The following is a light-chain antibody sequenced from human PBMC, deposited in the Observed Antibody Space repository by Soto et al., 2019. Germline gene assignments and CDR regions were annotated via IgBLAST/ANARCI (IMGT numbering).Light chain of an antibody. Sequence: QSVLTQPASVSGSPGQSITISCTGTSREVGGYNYVSWYQQHPGKAPKLMIYDVSNRPSGVSNRFSGSKSGTTASLTISGLQAEDEADYYCSSYTSSSTLVFGTGTKVTVL. CDR2: DVS. V-gene: IGLV2-14*01. J-gene: IGLJ1*01. CDR3: SSYTSSSTLV. CDR1: SREVGGYNY.